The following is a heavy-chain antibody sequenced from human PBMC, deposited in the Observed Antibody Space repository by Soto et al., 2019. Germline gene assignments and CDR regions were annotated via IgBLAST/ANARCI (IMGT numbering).Heavy chain of an antibody. J-gene: IGHJ4*02. CDR2: SSNSGSFT. CDR3: VRSGDNYNLLDY. V-gene: IGHV3-11*06. CDR1: GFTFSDHY. D-gene: IGHD1-1*01. Sequence: GGSLRLSCAASGFTFSDHYMSWIRQAPGKGLEWIGYSSNSGSFTRYADSVKGRFSISRDNAKSSLYLQINSLRGDDTAIYYCVRSGDNYNLLDYWGQGTPVTVSS.